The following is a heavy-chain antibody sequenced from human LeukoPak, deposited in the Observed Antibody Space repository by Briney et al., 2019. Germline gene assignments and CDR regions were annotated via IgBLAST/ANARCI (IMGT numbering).Heavy chain of an antibody. CDR3: ARHRTGSYPVGFDP. CDR2: VYYSGST. J-gene: IGHJ5*02. Sequence: SETLSLTCTVSGGSISSSNYYWAWIRQPPGKGLEWIGSVYYSGSTYYSPSLKSRLTISVETSKNHFSLKLSSVTATDTAVYYCARHRTGSYPVGFDPWGQGTLVTVSS. CDR1: GGSISSSNYY. V-gene: IGHV4-39*01. D-gene: IGHD1-26*01.